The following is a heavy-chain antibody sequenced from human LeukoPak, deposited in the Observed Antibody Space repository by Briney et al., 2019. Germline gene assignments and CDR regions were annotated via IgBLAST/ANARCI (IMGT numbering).Heavy chain of an antibody. Sequence: GGSLRLSCAASGFTFSDYYMGWIRQAPGKGLEWISCISGDGTTLYYADSVKGRFSISRDNAKKSLYLQMNSLRAEDTAVYYCASAGKFDWLLFFDYWGQGSLVTVSS. CDR2: ISGDGTTL. V-gene: IGHV3-11*01. CDR1: GFTFSDYY. CDR3: ASAGKFDWLLFFDY. J-gene: IGHJ4*02. D-gene: IGHD3-9*01.